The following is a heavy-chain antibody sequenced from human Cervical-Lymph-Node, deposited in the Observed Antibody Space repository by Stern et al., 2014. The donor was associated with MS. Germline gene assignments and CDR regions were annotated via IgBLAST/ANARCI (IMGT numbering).Heavy chain of an antibody. CDR3: AGSIVAAEYFQH. J-gene: IGHJ1*01. CDR1: GFTFNNYG. V-gene: IGHV3-33*01. Sequence: VQLVESGGGVVPPGRSLRLSCVASGFTFNNYGMHWVRQVPGKGLEWVAVIWYDGSKKFYADSVKGRFTISRDDSKSSLYLQMNSLRAEDTGIYYCAGSIVAAEYFQHWGQGTLVTVSS. D-gene: IGHD3-22*01. CDR2: IWYDGSKK.